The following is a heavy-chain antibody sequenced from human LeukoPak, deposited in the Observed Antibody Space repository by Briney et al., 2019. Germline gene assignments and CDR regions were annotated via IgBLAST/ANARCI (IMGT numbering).Heavy chain of an antibody. J-gene: IGHJ4*02. Sequence: GGSLRLSCAASGFTFSSYSMNRVRQAPGKGLEWVSSISSSSSYIYYADSVKGRFTISRDNAKNSLYLQMNSPRAEDTAVYYCARGQTTVTYLDDRDYWGQGTLVTVSS. V-gene: IGHV3-21*01. CDR3: ARGQTTVTYLDDRDY. CDR1: GFTFSSYS. D-gene: IGHD4-17*01. CDR2: ISSSSSYI.